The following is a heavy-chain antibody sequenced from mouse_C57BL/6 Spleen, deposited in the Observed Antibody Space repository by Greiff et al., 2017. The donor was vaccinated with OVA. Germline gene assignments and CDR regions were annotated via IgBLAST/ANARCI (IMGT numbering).Heavy chain of an antibody. V-gene: IGHV1-78*01. CDR1: GYPFTDHT. D-gene: IGHD2-1*01. CDR3: ARGEIYYGNYYFDY. Sequence: VQLQQSDAELVKPGASVQISCKVSGYPFTDHTIHWMKQRPEQGLEWIGYIYPRDGSTKYNEKFKGKATLTADKSSSTAYMQLNSLTSEDSAVYFCARGEIYYGNYYFDYWGQGTTLTVSS. CDR2: IYPRDGST. J-gene: IGHJ2*01.